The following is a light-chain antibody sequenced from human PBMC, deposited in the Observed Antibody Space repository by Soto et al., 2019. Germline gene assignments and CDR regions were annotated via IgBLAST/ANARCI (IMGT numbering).Light chain of an antibody. CDR3: LLSYNGPCV. Sequence: QVVVTQEPSLTVSPGGTVTLTCGSSTGAVTNGHYPYWFQQKPGQAPRTLIYDTTNRHSWTPARFSGSLLGGKAALTLSGAQPEDEAEYYCLLSYNGPCVFGTGTKVTVL. V-gene: IGLV7-46*01. J-gene: IGLJ1*01. CDR2: DTT. CDR1: TGAVTNGHY.